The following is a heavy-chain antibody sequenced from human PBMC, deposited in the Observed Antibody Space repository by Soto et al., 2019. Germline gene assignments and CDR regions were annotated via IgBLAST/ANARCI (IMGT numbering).Heavy chain of an antibody. CDR1: GFTFSTSW. D-gene: IGHD1-7*01. J-gene: IGHJ4*02. CDR2: INGDGGTI. V-gene: IGHV3-74*01. Sequence: EVRLVEAGGGLVQPGGSLRLSCAASGFTFSTSWIHWVRQAPGKGLVWVSRINGDGGTINYADSVKGRFTISRDNAKNTVYLQMNSLSADDTAVYYCTRGGNYYLDYWGQGTLVTVSS. CDR3: TRGGNYYLDY.